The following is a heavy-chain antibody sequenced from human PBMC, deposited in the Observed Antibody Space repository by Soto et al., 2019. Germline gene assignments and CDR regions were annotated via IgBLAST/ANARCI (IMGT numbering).Heavy chain of an antibody. Sequence: TSETLSLTCTVSGGSISSYYWSWIRQPPGKGLEWIGYIYYSGSTNYNPSLKSRVTISVDTSKNQFSLKLSSVTAADTAVYYCARDHDFSNWFDPWGQGTLVTVSS. V-gene: IGHV4-59*01. CDR3: ARDHDFSNWFDP. D-gene: IGHD1-1*01. CDR2: IYYSGST. CDR1: GGSISSYY. J-gene: IGHJ5*02.